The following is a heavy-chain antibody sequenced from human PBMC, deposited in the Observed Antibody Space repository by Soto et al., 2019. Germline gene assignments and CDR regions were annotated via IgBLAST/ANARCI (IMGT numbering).Heavy chain of an antibody. CDR1: GGTFSSYA. V-gene: IGHV1-69*12. Sequence: QVQLVQSGAEVKKPGSSVKVSCKASGGTFSSYAISWVRQAPGQGLEWMGGIIPIFGTANYAQKFQGRVTITADESTSTAYMELSSLRSEDTAVYYCARDPRGGPGLYYYYGMDVWGQGTTVTVSS. CDR2: IIPIFGTA. D-gene: IGHD3-10*01. J-gene: IGHJ6*02. CDR3: ARDPRGGPGLYYYYGMDV.